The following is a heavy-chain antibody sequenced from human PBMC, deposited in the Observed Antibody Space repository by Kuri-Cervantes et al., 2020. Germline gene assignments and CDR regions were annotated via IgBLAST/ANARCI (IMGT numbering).Heavy chain of an antibody. D-gene: IGHD2-2*01. J-gene: IGHJ5*02. CDR2: IYTSGST. CDR1: GGSISSGSYY. Sequence: SETLSLTCTVSGGSISSGSYYWSWIRQPAGKGLEWIGRIYTSGSTNYNPSLKSRVTISVDTSKNQFSLKLSSVTAADTAVYYCARVPIVVVPAAPEYNWFDPWGQGTLVTVSS. V-gene: IGHV4-61*02. CDR3: ARVPIVVVPAAPEYNWFDP.